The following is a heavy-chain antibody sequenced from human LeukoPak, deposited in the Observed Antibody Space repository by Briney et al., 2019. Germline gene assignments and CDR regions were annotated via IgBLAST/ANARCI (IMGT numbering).Heavy chain of an antibody. D-gene: IGHD1-14*01. CDR3: ARPVHRGYYYYYMDV. Sequence: SETLSLTCTVSGSSISSGYYWGWIRQPPGKGLEWIGSIYHSGSTYYNPSLKSRVTISVDTSKNQFSLKLSSVTAADTAVYYCARPVHRGYYYYYMDVWGKGTTVTVSS. J-gene: IGHJ6*03. V-gene: IGHV4-38-2*02. CDR2: IYHSGST. CDR1: GSSISSGYY.